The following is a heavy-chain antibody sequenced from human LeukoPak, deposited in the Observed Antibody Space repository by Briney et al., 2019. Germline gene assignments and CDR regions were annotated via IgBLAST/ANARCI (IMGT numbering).Heavy chain of an antibody. J-gene: IGHJ4*02. Sequence: GGSLRLSCAASGFTLSSYAMRWARQAPGKGLEWVSAISGRGGSTYYAGSVKGRFTISRDNSKNTLYLQMNSLRAEDAAVYYCAKGADSSGVYVLGDYFDYWGQGTLVTVSS. V-gene: IGHV3-23*01. CDR2: ISGRGGST. D-gene: IGHD3-22*01. CDR1: GFTLSSYA. CDR3: AKGADSSGVYVLGDYFDY.